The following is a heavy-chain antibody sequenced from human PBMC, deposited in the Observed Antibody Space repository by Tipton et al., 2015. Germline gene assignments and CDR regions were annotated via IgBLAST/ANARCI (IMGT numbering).Heavy chain of an antibody. CDR1: GGSISSSNW. D-gene: IGHD3-9*01. V-gene: IGHV4-4*02. J-gene: IGHJ4*02. CDR2: IYHSGST. CDR3: ACQDYDSLTRDYQTVDY. Sequence: TLSLTCTVSGGSISSSNWWSWVRQPPGKGLEWIGEIYHSGSTNYNPSLKSRVTISVDKSKNQFSLKLTSVTAADTAVYYCACQDYDSLTRDYQTVDYWGQGTLVTVSS.